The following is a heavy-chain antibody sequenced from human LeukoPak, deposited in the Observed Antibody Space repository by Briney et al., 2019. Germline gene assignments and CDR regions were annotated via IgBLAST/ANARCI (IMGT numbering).Heavy chain of an antibody. D-gene: IGHD2-21*02. J-gene: IGHJ4*02. Sequence: GESLKISCKGCGYSFTTYWIAWVRQMPGKGLEWMGIIYPGDSDTRYSPSFQGQVTISADKSISTAYLQWSSLKASDTAMYYCARSAYCGGDCYSGNFDYWGQGTLVTVSS. V-gene: IGHV5-51*01. CDR3: ARSAYCGGDCYSGNFDY. CDR1: GYSFTTYW. CDR2: IYPGDSDT.